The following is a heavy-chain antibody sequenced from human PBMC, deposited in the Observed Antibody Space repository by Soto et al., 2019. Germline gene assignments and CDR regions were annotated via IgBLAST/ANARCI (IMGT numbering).Heavy chain of an antibody. CDR3: ARHSSGTSFDP. D-gene: IGHD3-10*01. CDR2: IYYSGST. Sequence: QVQLQESGPGLVKPSETLSLTCTVSGDSISEYYWSWIRQPTGKGLEWIGYIYYSGSTNSNNPSLKSRFDISVDTSKNEFSRKLSSVTAADTAVYYCARHSSGTSFDPWGQGTLVTVSS. CDR1: GDSISEYY. J-gene: IGHJ5*02. V-gene: IGHV4-59*08.